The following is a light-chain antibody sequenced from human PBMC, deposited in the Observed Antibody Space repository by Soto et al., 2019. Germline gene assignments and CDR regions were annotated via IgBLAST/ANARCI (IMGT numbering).Light chain of an antibody. Sequence: QSVLTQPPSASGTPGQSVTFSCSGSSSNIGSNNVNWYQQFPRTAPKLLIYTNDQLPSGVPDRFSGSKSGTSASRAISGLQSEDEADYYCETWDDSLNGVVFGGGTKLTVL. V-gene: IGLV1-44*01. J-gene: IGLJ2*01. CDR2: TND. CDR3: ETWDDSLNGVV. CDR1: SSNIGSNN.